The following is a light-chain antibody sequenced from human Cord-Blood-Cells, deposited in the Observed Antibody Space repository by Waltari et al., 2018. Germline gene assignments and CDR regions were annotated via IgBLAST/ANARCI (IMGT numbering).Light chain of an antibody. CDR1: KLGGNN. J-gene: IGLJ1*01. V-gene: IGLV3-1*01. Sequence: SYELTQPPSVAVSPGKTPSITCSGDKLGGNNACWYQQKPGQSPLLVIYQDSKRPSGIPERFSGSNSGNTATLTISGTQAMDEADYYCQAWDSSTASYVFGTGTKVTVL. CDR3: QAWDSSTASYV. CDR2: QDS.